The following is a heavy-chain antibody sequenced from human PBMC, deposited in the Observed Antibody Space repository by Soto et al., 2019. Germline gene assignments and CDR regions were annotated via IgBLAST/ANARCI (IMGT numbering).Heavy chain of an antibody. D-gene: IGHD3-3*01. Sequence: QVQLVQSGAEVKKPGASVKVSCKASGYTFTSYDINWVRQATGQGLEWMGWMNPNSGNTGYAQKFQGRVTMTRNTSISTAYMEGSSLRSEDTAVYYCARANVRDDFWSGYTRYNWFDPWGQGTLVTVSS. CDR2: MNPNSGNT. CDR1: GYTFTSYD. J-gene: IGHJ5*02. CDR3: ARANVRDDFWSGYTRYNWFDP. V-gene: IGHV1-8*01.